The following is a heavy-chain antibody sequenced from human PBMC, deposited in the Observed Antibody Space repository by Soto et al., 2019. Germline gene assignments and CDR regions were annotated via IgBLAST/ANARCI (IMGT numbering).Heavy chain of an antibody. CDR2: INSSSSYT. J-gene: IGHJ2*01. V-gene: IGHV3-11*05. CDR3: ARIIAAAGGRRYFDL. Sequence: QVQLVESGGGLVKPGGSLRLSCAASGFTFSDYYMSWIRQAPGKGLEWVSYINSSSSYTNYADSVKGRFTISGDNAKNSLYLQMNSLRAEDTAMYYCARIIAAAGGRRYFDLWGRGTLVTVSS. D-gene: IGHD6-13*01. CDR1: GFTFSDYY.